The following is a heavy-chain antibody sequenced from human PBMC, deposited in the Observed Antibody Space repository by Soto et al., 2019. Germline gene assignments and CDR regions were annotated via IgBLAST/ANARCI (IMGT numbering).Heavy chain of an antibody. D-gene: IGHD3-22*01. CDR3: ASGKGDTMIGGANPGYAFGI. Sequence: ASVKVSCKASGYTCTSYAMHWVRQAPGQRLEWMGWINAGNGNTKYSQKLQGRVTITRDTSASTAYMELSRLRSEETAVYYCASGKGDTMIGGANPGYAFGIRGQGDMVT. CDR2: INAGNGNT. CDR1: GYTCTSYA. J-gene: IGHJ3*02. V-gene: IGHV1-3*01.